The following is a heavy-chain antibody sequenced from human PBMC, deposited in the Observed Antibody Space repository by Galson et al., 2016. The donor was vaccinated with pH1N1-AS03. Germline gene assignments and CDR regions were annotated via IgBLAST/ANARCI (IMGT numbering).Heavy chain of an antibody. J-gene: IGHJ4*02. CDR2: IGTYT. CDR1: GYTFTNYG. V-gene: IGHV1-18*01. D-gene: IGHD3-10*01. CDR3: ARSGSGSFYEGDF. Sequence: VSCKASGYTFTNYGISWVRQAPGQGLEYMGWIGTYTIYAQKLQGRVTMTTDTSTSTAYMELRSLRSDDTAVYYCARSGSGSFYEGDFWGQGTLVSVSS.